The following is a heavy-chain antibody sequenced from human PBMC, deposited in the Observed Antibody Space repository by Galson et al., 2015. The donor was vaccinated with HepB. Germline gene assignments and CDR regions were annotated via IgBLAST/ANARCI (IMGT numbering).Heavy chain of an antibody. V-gene: IGHV4-30-2*01. Sequence: TLSLTCAVSGGSIGSGGYSWSWIRQPPGKALEWIGYIYHSGSTYYNPSLKSRVTISINTSKNQFSLNLSSVTAADTAVYYCARVYDSSSADLDYWGQGTLVTVSS. CDR1: GGSIGSGGYS. CDR3: ARVYDSSSADLDY. J-gene: IGHJ4*02. CDR2: IYHSGST. D-gene: IGHD6-6*01.